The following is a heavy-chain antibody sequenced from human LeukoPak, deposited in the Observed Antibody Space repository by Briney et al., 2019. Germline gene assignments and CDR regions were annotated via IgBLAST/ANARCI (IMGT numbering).Heavy chain of an antibody. J-gene: IGHJ3*02. CDR2: IYHTGTT. Sequence: SETLSLTCTVSGGSISSGGYYWSWLRQHPGKGLEWIAYIYHTGTTYYNPSLKSRVTISVDTSKNQFSLKPSSVTAADTAVYYCARSPDDAFDIWGQGTMVTVSS. V-gene: IGHV4-31*03. CDR3: ARSPDDAFDI. CDR1: GGSISSGGYY.